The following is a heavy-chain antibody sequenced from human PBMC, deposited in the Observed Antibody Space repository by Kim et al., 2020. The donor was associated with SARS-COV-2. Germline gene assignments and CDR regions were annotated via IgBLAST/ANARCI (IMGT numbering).Heavy chain of an antibody. CDR3: AGGYYYGSGSYP. D-gene: IGHD3-10*01. Sequence: YYADSVKGRFTISRDNSKNTLYLQMNSLRAEDTAVYYCAGGYYYGSGSYPWGQGTLVTVSS. J-gene: IGHJ5*02. V-gene: IGHV3-30*01.